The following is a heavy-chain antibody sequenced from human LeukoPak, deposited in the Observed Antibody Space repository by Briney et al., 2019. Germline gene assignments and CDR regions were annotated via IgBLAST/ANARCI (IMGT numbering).Heavy chain of an antibody. CDR1: GFTFSDYY. Sequence: PGGSLRLSCAASGFTFSDYYMSWIRQAPGKGLEWVSYISSSGSTIYYADSVKGRFTISRDNSQNTLYLRIKTLRAEDTAVYYCARDFDWLSFFFDFWGQGTLVTVSS. J-gene: IGHJ4*02. CDR2: ISSSGSTI. CDR3: ARDFDWLSFFFDF. D-gene: IGHD3-9*01. V-gene: IGHV3-11*01.